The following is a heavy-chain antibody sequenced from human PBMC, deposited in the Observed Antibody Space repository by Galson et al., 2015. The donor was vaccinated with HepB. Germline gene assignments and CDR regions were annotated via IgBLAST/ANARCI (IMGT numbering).Heavy chain of an antibody. D-gene: IGHD2-2*01. CDR2: VYHSGST. CDR3: ARGKGSIDCSSTSCYPSPIVPGDDAFDI. V-gene: IGHV4-30-2*01. J-gene: IGHJ3*02. Sequence: TLSLTCAVSGGSISSGGYSWSWIRQPPGKGLEWIGYVYHSGSTYYNPSLKSRVTISVDRSKNQFSLKLSSVTAADTAVYYCARGKGSIDCSSTSCYPSPIVPGDDAFDIWGQGTMVTVSS. CDR1: GGSISSGGYS.